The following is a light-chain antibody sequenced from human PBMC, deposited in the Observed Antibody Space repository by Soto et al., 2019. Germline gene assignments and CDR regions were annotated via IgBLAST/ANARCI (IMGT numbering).Light chain of an antibody. CDR1: QSITDK. CDR2: GAS. V-gene: IGKV3-20*01. J-gene: IGKJ5*01. Sequence: IVMTQSPDTLSVSLGERATLSCRASQSITDKVVWYQQKSGQAPRLLIFGASSRATGIPDRFSGSGSGTDFTLTISRLEPEDFAVYICQQYGTSPRTFGQGTRLEIK. CDR3: QQYGTSPRT.